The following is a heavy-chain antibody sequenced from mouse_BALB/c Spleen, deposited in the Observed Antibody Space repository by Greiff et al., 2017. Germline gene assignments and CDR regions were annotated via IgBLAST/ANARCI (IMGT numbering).Heavy chain of an antibody. CDR2: IDPENGDT. J-gene: IGHJ4*01. CDR3: STPYYAMDY. CDR1: GFNIKDYY. Sequence: EVQLQQSGAELVRPGALVKLSCKASGFNIKDYYMHWVKQRPEQGLEWIGWIDPENGDTEYAPKFQGKATMTADTSSNTAYLQLSSLTSEDTAVYYCSTPYYAMDYWGQGTSVTVSS. V-gene: IGHV14-4*02.